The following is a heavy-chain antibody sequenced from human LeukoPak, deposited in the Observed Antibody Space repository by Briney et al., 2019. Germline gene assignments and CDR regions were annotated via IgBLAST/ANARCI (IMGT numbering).Heavy chain of an antibody. D-gene: IGHD6-13*01. CDR2: VTGDGETT. Sequence: GGSLRLSCAASGFTFRSYAMSTVRQAPRKGLEWVSSVTGDGETTFYADSVKGRFSVSRDNSRNTLFLTMNSLRVEDTALYYCAKDYLGQLVMFDVWGQGTMVTVSS. V-gene: IGHV3-23*01. J-gene: IGHJ3*01. CDR1: GFTFRSYA. CDR3: AKDYLGQLVMFDV.